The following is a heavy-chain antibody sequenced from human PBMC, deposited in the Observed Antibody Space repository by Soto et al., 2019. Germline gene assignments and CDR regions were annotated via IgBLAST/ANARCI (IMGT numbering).Heavy chain of an antibody. CDR3: ARGSSITFYYGMDV. J-gene: IGHJ6*02. Sequence: SETLSLPCTVSGGSVSSGSHDGTWIRQPPGKGLEWIGYIYYSGSTNYNPSLKSRVTISVDTSKNQFSLKLSSVTAADSAVYYCARGSSITFYYGMDVWGQGTTVTVSS. D-gene: IGHD3-16*01. CDR1: GGSVSSGSHD. CDR2: IYYSGST. V-gene: IGHV4-61*01.